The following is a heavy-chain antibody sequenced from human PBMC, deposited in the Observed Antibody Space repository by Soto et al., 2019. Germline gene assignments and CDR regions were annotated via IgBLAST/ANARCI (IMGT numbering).Heavy chain of an antibody. CDR2: IYYSGST. Sequence: QVQLQESGPGLVKPSQTLSLTCTVSGGSISSGGYYWSWIRQHPGKRLEWIGYIYYSGSTYYNPSLKSRVTISVDTSKNQFSLKLSSVTAADTAVYYCASFSSGWSLRVTGPTYYFDYWGQGTLVTVSS. V-gene: IGHV4-31*03. J-gene: IGHJ4*02. CDR1: GGSISSGGYY. CDR3: ASFSSGWSLRVTGPTYYFDY. D-gene: IGHD6-19*01.